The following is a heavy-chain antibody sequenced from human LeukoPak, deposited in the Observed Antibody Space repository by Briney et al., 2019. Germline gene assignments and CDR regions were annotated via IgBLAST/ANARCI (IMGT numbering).Heavy chain of an antibody. V-gene: IGHV3-23*01. Sequence: GGSLCLPCAASGFTFSSYVLSWVRQAPGKGLEWVSAISGSGGSTYYADSVKGRFTISRDNSKNTLYLQMNSLRAEDTAVYYCAKDRAFYYDSSGYYPGAFDIWGQGTMVTVSS. J-gene: IGHJ3*02. D-gene: IGHD3-22*01. CDR3: AKDRAFYYDSSGYYPGAFDI. CDR1: GFTFSSYV. CDR2: ISGSGGST.